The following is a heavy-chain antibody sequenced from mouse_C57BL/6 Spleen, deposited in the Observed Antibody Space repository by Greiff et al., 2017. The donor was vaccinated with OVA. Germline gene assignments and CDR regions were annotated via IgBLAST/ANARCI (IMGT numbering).Heavy chain of an antibody. V-gene: IGHV1-69*01. D-gene: IGHD3-2*02. CDR3: ATAQARAFAY. Sequence: QVQLQQPGAELVMPGASVKLSCKASGYPFTSYWMHWVKQRPGQGLEWIGEIDPSDSYTNYNQKFKGKSTLTVDKSSSTAYMQLSSLTSEDSAVYYCATAQARAFAYWGQGTLVTVSA. CDR2: IDPSDSYT. J-gene: IGHJ3*01. CDR1: GYPFTSYW.